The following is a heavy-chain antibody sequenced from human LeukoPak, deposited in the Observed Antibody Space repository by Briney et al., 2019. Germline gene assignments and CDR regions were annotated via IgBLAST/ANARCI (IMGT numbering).Heavy chain of an antibody. CDR2: IYYSGST. V-gene: IGHV4-59*01. CDR1: GGSISSYY. J-gene: IGHJ4*02. Sequence: SETLSLTCTVSGGSISSYYWSWIRQTPGKGLEWIGYIYYSGSTNFNPSLKSRVTISVDTSKDQFSLKMSSVTAADTAVYFCARTHPGLITVAGLSFYDYWGQGTLVTVSS. CDR3: ARTHPGLITVAGLSFYDY. D-gene: IGHD6-19*01.